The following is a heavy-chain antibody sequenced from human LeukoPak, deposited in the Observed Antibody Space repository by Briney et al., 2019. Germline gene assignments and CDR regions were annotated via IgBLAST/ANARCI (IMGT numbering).Heavy chain of an antibody. CDR2: IYYSGST. J-gene: IGHJ4*02. D-gene: IGHD3-22*01. CDR1: GGSISSGGYY. V-gene: IGHV4-31*03. Sequence: PSETLSLTCTVSGGSISSGGYYWSWIRQHPGKGLEWIGNIYYSGSTYYNPSLKSRVTISVDTSKNQFSLKMSSVTAADTAVYFCARVDLTSDGYYLRRLYFDYWGQGTLVTVSS. CDR3: ARVDLTSDGYYLRRLYFDY.